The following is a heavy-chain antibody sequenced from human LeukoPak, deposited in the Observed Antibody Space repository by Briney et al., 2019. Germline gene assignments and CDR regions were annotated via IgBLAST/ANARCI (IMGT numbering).Heavy chain of an antibody. D-gene: IGHD4-23*01. Sequence: SETLSLTCAISGVSIISSNWWSWVRQPPGKGLEWIGEIYHSGSTNYNPSLKSRVTISVDKSKNEFSLKLNSLTAADTAVYYCASARWDYWGQGILLTVSS. CDR2: IYHSGST. CDR1: GVSIISSNW. CDR3: ASARWDY. J-gene: IGHJ4*02. V-gene: IGHV4-4*02.